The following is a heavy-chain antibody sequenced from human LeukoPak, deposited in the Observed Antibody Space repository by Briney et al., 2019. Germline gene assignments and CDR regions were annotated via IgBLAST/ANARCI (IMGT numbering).Heavy chain of an antibody. V-gene: IGHV4-31*03. J-gene: IGHJ4*02. CDR2: IYYSGST. CDR3: ARFLEYSSSKPPN. D-gene: IGHD6-6*01. Sequence: SETLSLTCTVSGGSISSGGYYWSWIRQHPGKGLEWIGYIYYSGSTYYNPSLKSRVTISVDTSKNQFSLKLSSVTAADTAVYYCARFLEYSSSKPPNWGQGTLVTASS. CDR1: GGSISSGGYY.